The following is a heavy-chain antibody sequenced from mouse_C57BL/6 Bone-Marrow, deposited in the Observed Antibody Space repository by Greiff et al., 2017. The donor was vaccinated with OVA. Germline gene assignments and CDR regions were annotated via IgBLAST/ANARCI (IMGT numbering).Heavy chain of an antibody. CDR3: TRREDGRGLDY. Sequence: VQLQQPGAELVRPGTSVKMSCKASGYTFTNYWIGWAKQRPGHGLEWIGDIYPGGGYTNYNEKFKGKATLTADKSSSTAYMQLSSLTSEDSAIYYGTRREDGRGLDYWGQGTTLTVSS. CDR2: IYPGGGYT. V-gene: IGHV1-63*01. CDR1: GYTFTNYW. D-gene: IGHD1-1*02. J-gene: IGHJ2*01.